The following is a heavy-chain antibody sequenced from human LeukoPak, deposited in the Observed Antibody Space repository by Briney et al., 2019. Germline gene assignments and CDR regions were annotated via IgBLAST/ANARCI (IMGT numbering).Heavy chain of an antibody. V-gene: IGHV4-39*01. CDR3: AILLGSGYYSWYFDY. CDR2: IYYSGST. Sequence: PSETLSLTCTVSGDSISSTNYYWGWIRQPPGKGLEWIGSIYYSGSTYYNPSLESRVTISVDTSKNQFSLKLSSVTAADTAVYYCAILLGSGYYSWYFDYWGQGTLVTVSS. CDR1: GDSISSTNYY. J-gene: IGHJ4*02. D-gene: IGHD3-22*01.